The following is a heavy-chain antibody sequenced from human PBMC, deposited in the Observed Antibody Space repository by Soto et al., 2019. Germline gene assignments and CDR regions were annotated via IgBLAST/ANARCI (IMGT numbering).Heavy chain of an antibody. CDR1: GLTLSNYA. V-gene: IGHV3-30-3*01. Sequence: LRLSCAASGLTLSNYAMHWVRQAPGKGLEWVAVISYDGSNRYYADSVKGRFTISRDNSKNTLYLQMNSLRAEDTAVYYCARVTQAVAADYWGQGTLVTVSS. CDR2: ISYDGSNR. D-gene: IGHD6-19*01. J-gene: IGHJ4*02. CDR3: ARVTQAVAADY.